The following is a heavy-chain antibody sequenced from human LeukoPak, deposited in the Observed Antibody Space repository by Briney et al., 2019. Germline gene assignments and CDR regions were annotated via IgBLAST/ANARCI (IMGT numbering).Heavy chain of an antibody. CDR2: IFHTGSA. V-gene: IGHV4-38-2*01. Sequence: SETLSLTCAVSGFSISNGYYWGWIRQPPGKGLEWIGNIFHTGSAYYNPSLKSRVTISVDTSKNQFSLKLSSVTAADTAVYYCARALNYCSSTSCFEYFQHWGQGTLVTVSS. D-gene: IGHD2-2*01. J-gene: IGHJ1*01. CDR3: ARALNYCSSTSCFEYFQH. CDR1: GFSISNGYY.